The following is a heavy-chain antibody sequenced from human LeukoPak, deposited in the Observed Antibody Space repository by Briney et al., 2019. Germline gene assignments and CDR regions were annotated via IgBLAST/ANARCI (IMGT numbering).Heavy chain of an antibody. CDR2: IRSKANSYAT. V-gene: IGHV3-73*01. Sequence: PGGSLKLSCAASGFIFSGSAMHWARQASGKGLEWVGRIRSKANSYATAYAASVKGRFTISRDDSKNTAYLQMNSLKTEDTAVYYCTRLPIAAAGTRDYWGQGTLVTVSS. CDR3: TRLPIAAAGTRDY. D-gene: IGHD6-13*01. CDR1: GFIFSGSA. J-gene: IGHJ4*02.